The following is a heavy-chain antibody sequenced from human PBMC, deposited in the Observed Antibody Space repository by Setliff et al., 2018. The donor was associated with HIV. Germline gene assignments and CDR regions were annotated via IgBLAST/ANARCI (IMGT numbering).Heavy chain of an antibody. J-gene: IGHJ6*03. CDR1: GGSISSGSYY. V-gene: IGHV4-61*02. D-gene: IGHD3-3*01. CDR2: IYTSGST. Sequence: LSLTCTVSGGSISSGSYYWSWIRQPAGKGLEWIGRIYTSGSTNYNPSLKSRVSISLDTSKKQVSLKLNSVTAADTAVYYCARGLSIFGVATPGFYSFMDVWGKGTTVTVSS. CDR3: ARGLSIFGVATPGFYSFMDV.